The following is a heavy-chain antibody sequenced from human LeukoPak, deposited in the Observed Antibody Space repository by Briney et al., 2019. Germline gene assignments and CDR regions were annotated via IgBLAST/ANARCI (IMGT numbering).Heavy chain of an antibody. CDR2: INPNSGGT. J-gene: IGHJ4*02. Sequence: GASVKVSCKASGYTFTGYYMHWVRQAPGQGLEWMGWINPNSGGTSYAQKFQGRVTMTRDTSISTVYMELSRLRSDDTAVYYCARGIVGATTLDYFDYWGQGTLVTVSS. V-gene: IGHV1-2*02. D-gene: IGHD1-26*01. CDR1: GYTFTGYY. CDR3: ARGIVGATTLDYFDY.